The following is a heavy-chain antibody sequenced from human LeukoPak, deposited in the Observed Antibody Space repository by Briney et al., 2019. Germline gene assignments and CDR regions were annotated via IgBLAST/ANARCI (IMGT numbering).Heavy chain of an antibody. D-gene: IGHD4-17*01. CDR2: IYYSGST. Sequence: SETLSLTCTVSGGSISSGGYYWSWIRQPPGKGLEWIGYIYYSGSTYYNPSLKSRVTISVDTSKNQFSLKLSSVTAADTAVYYCARATYGDIPGFDYWGQGTLVTVSS. CDR1: GGSISSGGYY. J-gene: IGHJ4*02. V-gene: IGHV4-31*03. CDR3: ARATYGDIPGFDY.